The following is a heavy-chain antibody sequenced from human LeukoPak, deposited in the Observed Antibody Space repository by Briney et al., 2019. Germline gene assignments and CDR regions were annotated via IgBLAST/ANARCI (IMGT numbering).Heavy chain of an antibody. CDR1: GFPFSDNA. J-gene: IGHJ4*02. CDR2: ISRTTGTT. V-gene: IGHV3-23*01. CDR3: AKGSHFAN. Sequence: PGGSLSLSCAASGFPFSDNAMSWVRQAPGKGLEGVSTISRTTGTTYYADSVKGRFTISRHNSKNTVALQVNSLRAEDTAVYYCAKGSHFANCGPGTLVTVAS.